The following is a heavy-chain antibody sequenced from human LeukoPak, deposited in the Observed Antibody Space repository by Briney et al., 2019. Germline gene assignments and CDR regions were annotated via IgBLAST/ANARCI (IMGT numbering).Heavy chain of an antibody. J-gene: IGHJ4*02. CDR2: IRSKAYGGTT. Sequence: GGSLRLSCTASGFTFGDYAMSWVRQAPGKGLEWVGFIRSKAYGGTTEYAASVKGRFTISRDDSKSIAYLQMNSLKTEDTAVYYCTRDLSYGSGSYYVDYWGQGTLVTVSS. CDR1: GFTFGDYA. CDR3: TRDLSYGSGSYYVDY. V-gene: IGHV3-49*04. D-gene: IGHD3-10*01.